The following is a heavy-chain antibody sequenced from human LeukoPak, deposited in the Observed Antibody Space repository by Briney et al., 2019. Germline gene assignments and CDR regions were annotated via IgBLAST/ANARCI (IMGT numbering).Heavy chain of an antibody. D-gene: IGHD3-3*01. CDR1: GFTFSSYA. J-gene: IGHJ4*02. Sequence: GGSLRLSCAASGFTFSSYAMHWVRQAPGKGLEWVAVISYDGSNKYYADSVKGRLTISRDNSKNTLYLRMNSLRAEDTAVYYCARFPGDYDFWSGYYFDYWGQGTLVTVSS. CDR2: ISYDGSNK. V-gene: IGHV3-30*01. CDR3: ARFPGDYDFWSGYYFDY.